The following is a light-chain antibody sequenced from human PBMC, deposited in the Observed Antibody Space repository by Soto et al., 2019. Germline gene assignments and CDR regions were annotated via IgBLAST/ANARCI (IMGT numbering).Light chain of an antibody. J-gene: IGKJ4*01. V-gene: IGKV3-20*01. CDR2: GAS. Sequence: EIMMTQSPGTLSVSPGEGATLSCTASQSVNLNLAWYQQKPGQPPRLLLYGASTRATGIPDRFSGSGSGTDFILTISRLEPEDFAVYYCQQYGSSPLTFGGGTKVEIK. CDR3: QQYGSSPLT. CDR1: QSVNLN.